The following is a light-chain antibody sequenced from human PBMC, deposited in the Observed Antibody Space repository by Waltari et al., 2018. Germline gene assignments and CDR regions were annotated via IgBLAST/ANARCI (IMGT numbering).Light chain of an antibody. V-gene: IGLV2-11*01. Sequence: QSALTQPRSVSGSPGQSVTISCTGTSSDVGGYNYVSWYQQHPGKAPKLMIYDVSKRPSGVADRFSGSKSGNTASLTISGLQAEDEADYFCGSYAGSYTWYVFGTGTKVTVL. CDR3: GSYAGSYTWYV. CDR2: DVS. CDR1: SSDVGGYNY. J-gene: IGLJ1*01.